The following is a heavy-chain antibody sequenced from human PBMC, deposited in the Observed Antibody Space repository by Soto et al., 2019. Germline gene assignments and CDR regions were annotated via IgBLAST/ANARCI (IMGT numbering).Heavy chain of an antibody. Sequence: QVQLVQSGAEVKKPGASVKVSCKASGYTFTSYGISWVRQAPGQGLEWMGWISAYNGNTNYAQKLQGRVTMTTDTSTSTAYMELSSLRSDDTAVYYCARDEDIVVVPAAETAAAFDIWGQGTMVTVSS. D-gene: IGHD2-2*01. CDR3: ARDEDIVVVPAAETAAAFDI. V-gene: IGHV1-18*01. CDR2: ISAYNGNT. CDR1: GYTFTSYG. J-gene: IGHJ3*02.